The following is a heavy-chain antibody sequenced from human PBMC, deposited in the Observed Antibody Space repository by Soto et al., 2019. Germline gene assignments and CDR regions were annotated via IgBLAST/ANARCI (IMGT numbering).Heavy chain of an antibody. V-gene: IGHV3-48*03. J-gene: IGHJ6*02. CDR2: ITSSGNVI. CDR1: GFSFSSYE. CDR3: ARRFKDYYHGMDV. Sequence: HPGGSLRLSCAASGFSFSSYEMHWVRQAPGTGLEWVSYITSSGNVIYYAGSVKGRFTISRDNANNSLYLQMNSLRAEDTAVYYFARRFKDYYHGMDVWGQGTTVTVSS. D-gene: IGHD3-3*01.